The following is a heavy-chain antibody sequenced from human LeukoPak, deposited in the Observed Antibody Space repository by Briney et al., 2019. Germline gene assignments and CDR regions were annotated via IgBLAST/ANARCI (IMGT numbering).Heavy chain of an antibody. D-gene: IGHD3-3*02. V-gene: IGHV4-4*09. J-gene: IGHJ4*02. CDR3: ARQGRGVAHFPPDY. CDR2: IYTSGST. Sequence: PSETLSLTCTVSGDSISSYYWSWIRQPPGKGLEWIGCIYTSGSTNYNPSLKSRVTISVDTSKNQFSLKLSSVTAADTAVYYCARQGRGVAHFPPDYWGQGTLVTVSS. CDR1: GDSISSYY.